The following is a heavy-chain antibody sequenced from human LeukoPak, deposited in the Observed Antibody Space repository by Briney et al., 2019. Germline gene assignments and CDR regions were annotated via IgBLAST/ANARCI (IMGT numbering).Heavy chain of an antibody. CDR1: GGSFSGYY. D-gene: IGHD3-10*01. V-gene: IGHV4-34*01. CDR2: IYHSGST. J-gene: IGHJ6*03. CDR3: ARHVRVPAQYYYYYYMDV. Sequence: SETLSLTCAVYGGSFSGYYWGWIRQPPGKGLEWIGSIYHSGSTYYNPSLKSRVTISVDTSKNQFSLKLSSVTAADTAVYYCARHVRVPAQYYYYYYMDVWGKGTTVTISS.